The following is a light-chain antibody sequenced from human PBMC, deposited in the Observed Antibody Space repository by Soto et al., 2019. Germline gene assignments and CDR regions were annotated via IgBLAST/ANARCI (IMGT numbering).Light chain of an antibody. Sequence: QSVLTQPPSVSAAPGQKVTISCSVGSSNIGINYVSWYQHLPGAAPKLLIYENDQRPSEIPDRFSGSKSGTSATLGITGLQTGDEADYYCGAWDRSLNAFVFGTGTKVTVL. V-gene: IGLV1-51*01. CDR1: SSNIGINY. CDR3: GAWDRSLNAFV. J-gene: IGLJ1*01. CDR2: END.